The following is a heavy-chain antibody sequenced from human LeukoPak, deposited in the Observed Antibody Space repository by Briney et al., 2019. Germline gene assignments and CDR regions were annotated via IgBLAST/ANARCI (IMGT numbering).Heavy chain of an antibody. V-gene: IGHV4-61*02. CDR2: IYSTGST. Sequence: SQTLSLTCTVSGASISSGTHYWTWIRQPAGKGLEWIGRIYSTGSTNYNPSLESRVTISVDTSKNQFSLKLSSVTAADTAVYYCARAVPGGNSAALVDYWGQGTLVTVSS. CDR1: GASISSGTHY. J-gene: IGHJ4*02. D-gene: IGHD4-23*01. CDR3: ARAVPGGNSAALVDY.